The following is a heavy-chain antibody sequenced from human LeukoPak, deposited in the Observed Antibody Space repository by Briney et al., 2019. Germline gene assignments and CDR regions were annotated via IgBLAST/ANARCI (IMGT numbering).Heavy chain of an antibody. V-gene: IGHV4-59*01. CDR2: IYYSGST. D-gene: IGHD6-19*01. Sequence: SETLSLTCTVSGGSISSYYWSWIRQPPGKGLEWIGYIYYSGSTNYNPSLKSRVTISVDTSKNQFSLKLSSVTAADTAVYYCARAYSSGWYASFDRWGQGTLVTVSS. CDR1: GGSISSYY. J-gene: IGHJ5*02. CDR3: ARAYSSGWYASFDR.